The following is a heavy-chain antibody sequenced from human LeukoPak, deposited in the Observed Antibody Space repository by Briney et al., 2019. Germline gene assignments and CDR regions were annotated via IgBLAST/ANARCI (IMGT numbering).Heavy chain of an antibody. CDR1: GFTFSSYE. V-gene: IGHV3-48*03. Sequence: GGSLRLSCAASGFTFSSYEMDWVRQAPGKGLEWVSHISINSKTIYYADSVKGRFTISRDNAKRLVYLQMNSLRAEDTAVYYCARPGPDYYYGSGSSFDFWGQGTLVTVSS. CDR3: ARPGPDYYYGSGSSFDF. D-gene: IGHD3-10*01. J-gene: IGHJ4*02. CDR2: ISINSKTI.